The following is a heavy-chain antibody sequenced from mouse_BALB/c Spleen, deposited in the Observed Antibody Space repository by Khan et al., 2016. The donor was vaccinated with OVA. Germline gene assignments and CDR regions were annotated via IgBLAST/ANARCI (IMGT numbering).Heavy chain of an antibody. J-gene: IGHJ3*01. V-gene: IGHV3-8*02. CDR1: GDSITSGY. Sequence: EVELVVSGPSLVKPSQTLSLTCSVTGDSITSGYWCWIRKFPGNKLEYMGYILYSGSTYYNPSLKSRISITRHTSQNQYYLQLNSVTTEDTATYYCARSTYRYAFAYWGQGTLVTVSA. D-gene: IGHD2-14*01. CDR3: ARSTYRYAFAY. CDR2: ILYSGST.